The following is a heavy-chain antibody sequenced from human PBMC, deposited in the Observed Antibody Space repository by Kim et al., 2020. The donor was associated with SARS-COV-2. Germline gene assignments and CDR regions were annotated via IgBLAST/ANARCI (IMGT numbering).Heavy chain of an antibody. V-gene: IGHV4-31*03. CDR2: IYYSGST. CDR1: GGSISSGGYY. CDR3: ARTTMVRGVIEGVYYYYGMDV. D-gene: IGHD3-10*01. Sequence: SETLSLTCTVSGGSISSGGYYWSWIRQHSGKGLEWIGYIYYSGSTYYNPSLKSRVTISVDTSKNQFSLKLSSVTAADTAVYYCARTTMVRGVIEGVYYYYGMDVWGQGTTVTVSS. J-gene: IGHJ6*02.